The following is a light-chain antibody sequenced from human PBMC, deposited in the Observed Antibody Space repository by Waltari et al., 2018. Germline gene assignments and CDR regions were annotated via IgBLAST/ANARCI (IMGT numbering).Light chain of an antibody. Sequence: QSVLTQQPSVSGAPGQRVTISCTGSSSNIGAGYDVHWYQQLPGTAPKLLIYGNINRPSGVPDRFSGSKSGTSASLAITGLQAEDEADYYCQSYDNSLSGWVFGGGTKLTVL. V-gene: IGLV1-40*01. J-gene: IGLJ3*02. CDR1: SSNIGAGYD. CDR3: QSYDNSLSGWV. CDR2: GNI.